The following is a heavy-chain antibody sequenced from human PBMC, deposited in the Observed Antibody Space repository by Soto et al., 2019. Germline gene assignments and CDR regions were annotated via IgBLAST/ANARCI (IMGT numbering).Heavy chain of an antibody. J-gene: IGHJ4*02. CDR3: ARQDATMGYYAFWSGFTVDH. CDR2: IYYAGDT. D-gene: IGHD3-3*01. Sequence: SETLSLTCTVSGGSISSSSYYWGWIRQSPGKGLEWIGSIYYAGDTQYNPSLKSRVTLSVDRSNNQFSLKVTSVTAADTAVYYCARQDATMGYYAFWSGFTVDHWGQGTLVTVYS. CDR1: GGSISSSSYY. V-gene: IGHV4-39*01.